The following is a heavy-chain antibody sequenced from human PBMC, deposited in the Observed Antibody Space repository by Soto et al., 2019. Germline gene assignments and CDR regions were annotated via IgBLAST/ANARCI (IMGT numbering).Heavy chain of an antibody. CDR3: ARVQSNGYFYY. CDR2: IKEDGHEG. J-gene: IGHJ4*02. Sequence: GGSLRLSCATSAFTLSSFWMSWVRQAPGKGLEWVATIKEDGHEGYYVDSVRGRFTISRDNAENSVYLQMNSLRTEDTAMYYCARVQSNGYFYYWGQGTLVTVSS. CDR1: AFTLSSFW. V-gene: IGHV3-7*03. D-gene: IGHD3-22*01.